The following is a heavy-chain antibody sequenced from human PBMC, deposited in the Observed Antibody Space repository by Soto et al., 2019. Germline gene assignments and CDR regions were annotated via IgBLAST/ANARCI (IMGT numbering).Heavy chain of an antibody. V-gene: IGHV3-33*08. Sequence: QVQLVESGGGVVQPGRSLRLSCAASGFTFSSYAMHWVRQTPGKGLEWVAVIWYDGSNKYYADSVKGRFTISRDNSKNTLYLQINSLRAEDTAVYYCARDPRTYYFDYWGQGTLVTVSS. CDR1: GFTFSSYA. J-gene: IGHJ4*02. CDR3: ARDPRTYYFDY. CDR2: IWYDGSNK.